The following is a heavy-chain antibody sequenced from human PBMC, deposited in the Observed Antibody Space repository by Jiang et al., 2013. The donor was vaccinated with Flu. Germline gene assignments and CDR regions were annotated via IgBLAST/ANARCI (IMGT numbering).Heavy chain of an antibody. CDR2: IYYSGST. V-gene: IGHV4-30-4*01. J-gene: IGHJ2*01. Sequence: GPGLVKPAQTLSLTCTVSGDSINSDDYYWSWIRQPPGKGLEWIGFIYYSGSTYYNLSLKSRLTISVDTSKNQFSLNLSSVTAADTAVYYCARAMILNWYFDLWGRGTLVTVSS. CDR1: GDSINSDDYY. CDR3: ARAMILNWYFDL. D-gene: IGHD5-12*01.